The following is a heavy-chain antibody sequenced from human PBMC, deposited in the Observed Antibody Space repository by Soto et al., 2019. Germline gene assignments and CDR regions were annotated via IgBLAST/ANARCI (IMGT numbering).Heavy chain of an antibody. CDR3: ARVMSGSYLGHGYYFDY. Sequence: ASVKVSCKASRYTFTGYYMHWVRQAPGQGLEWVGWIDPNSGGTDYAQKFQGRVTMTRDTFISTAYMELSRLRVDDTAVYYCARVMSGSYLGHGYYFDYWGQGTLVTVSS. J-gene: IGHJ4*02. D-gene: IGHD1-26*01. CDR1: RYTFTGYY. CDR2: IDPNSGGT. V-gene: IGHV1-2*02.